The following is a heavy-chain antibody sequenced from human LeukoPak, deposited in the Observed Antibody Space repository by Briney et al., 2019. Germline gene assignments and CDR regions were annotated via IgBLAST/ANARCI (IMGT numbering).Heavy chain of an antibody. CDR2: INPSGDTT. D-gene: IGHD6-13*01. Sequence: TSVKVSCKASGYIFTTYNMYWVRQAPGQGLEWMGIINPSGDTTSYAQKFQGRVTMTRDTSTSTVYMELSSLRSEDTAVYYCAREAAVTGGLDVWGKGTTVTVSS. CDR1: GYIFTTYN. J-gene: IGHJ6*04. V-gene: IGHV1-46*01. CDR3: AREAAVTGGLDV.